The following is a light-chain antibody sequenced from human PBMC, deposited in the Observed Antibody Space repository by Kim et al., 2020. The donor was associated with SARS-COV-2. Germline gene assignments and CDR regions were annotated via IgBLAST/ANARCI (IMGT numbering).Light chain of an antibody. J-gene: IGLJ2*01. V-gene: IGLV3-1*01. Sequence: SPGQTASITCSGDKLGDKYACWYQQKPGQSPVLVIYQDSKRPSGIPERFSGSNSGNTATLTISGTQAMDEADYYCQAWDSSTQMVFGGGTQLTVL. CDR3: QAWDSSTQMV. CDR2: QDS. CDR1: KLGDKY.